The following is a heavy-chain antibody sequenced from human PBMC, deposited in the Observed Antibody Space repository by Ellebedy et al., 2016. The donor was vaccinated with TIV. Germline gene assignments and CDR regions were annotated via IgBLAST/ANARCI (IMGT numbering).Heavy chain of an antibody. CDR1: GYTFTSYY. D-gene: IGHD3-16*01. Sequence: ASVKVSCKASGYTFTSYYMHWVRQAPGQGLEWMGIINPSGGSTSYAQKFQGRVTMTTDTSTSTAYMELRSLRSDDTAVYYCARGDSDYFDYWGQGTLVTVSS. CDR2: INPSGGST. CDR3: ARGDSDYFDY. V-gene: IGHV1-46*01. J-gene: IGHJ4*02.